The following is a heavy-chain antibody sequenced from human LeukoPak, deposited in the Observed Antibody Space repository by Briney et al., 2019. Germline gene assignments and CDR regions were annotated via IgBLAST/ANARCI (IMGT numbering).Heavy chain of an antibody. CDR2: VCHSGPT. Sequence: SETLSLTCTVSGGSISGCSYYWSWIRQPPGKGLEFIGSVCHSGPTYYSPSLRSRVTMSVDTSQNQFSLRLNSVTAADTAMYYCAKHIPTYRHFDYWGQGTLVAVSS. J-gene: IGHJ4*02. V-gene: IGHV4-39*01. CDR1: GGSISGCSYY. CDR3: AKHIPTYRHFDY.